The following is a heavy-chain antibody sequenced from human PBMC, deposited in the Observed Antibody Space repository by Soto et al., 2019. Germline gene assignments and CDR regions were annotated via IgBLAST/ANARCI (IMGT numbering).Heavy chain of an antibody. CDR1: GYTFTSYG. CDR2: ISAYNGNT. J-gene: IGHJ5*02. CDR3: ARDFLGLYLYQLLSNWFAP. Sequence: ASVKVSCKASGYTFTSYGISWVRQAPGQGLEWMVWISAYNGNTNYAQKLQGRVTMTTDTSTSTAYMELRSLRSDDTAVYYCARDFLGLYLYQLLSNWFAPWGQGTLVTVSS. V-gene: IGHV1-18*01. D-gene: IGHD2-2*01.